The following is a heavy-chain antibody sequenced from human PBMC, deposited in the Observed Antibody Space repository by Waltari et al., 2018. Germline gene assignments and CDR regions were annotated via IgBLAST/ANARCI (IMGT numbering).Heavy chain of an antibody. Sequence: EVQLVESGGGLVQPGGSLKLSCAASGFTFSDSAMHWVRQAPGKGLEWVGRIRSKPTNYATAYAASVKGRFTISRDDSKNTAYLQMNSLKTEDTAVYYCSSIVGATGFDFWGQGTLVTVSS. J-gene: IGHJ4*02. V-gene: IGHV3-73*02. D-gene: IGHD1-26*01. CDR3: SSIVGATGFDF. CDR1: GFTFSDSA. CDR2: IRSKPTNYAT.